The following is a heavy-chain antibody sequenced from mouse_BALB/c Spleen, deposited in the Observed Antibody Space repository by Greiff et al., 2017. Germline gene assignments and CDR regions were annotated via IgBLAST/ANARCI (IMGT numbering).Heavy chain of an antibody. CDR2: ISSGGGST. J-gene: IGHJ3*01. CDR1: GFAFSSYD. V-gene: IGHV5-12-1*01. CDR3: ARQPAWFAY. Sequence: DVQLVESGGGLVKPGGSLKLSCAASGFAFSSYDMSWVRQTPEKRLEWVAYISSGGGSTYYPDTVKGRFTISRDNAKNTLYLQMSSLKSEDTAMYYCARQPAWFAYWGQGTLVTVSA.